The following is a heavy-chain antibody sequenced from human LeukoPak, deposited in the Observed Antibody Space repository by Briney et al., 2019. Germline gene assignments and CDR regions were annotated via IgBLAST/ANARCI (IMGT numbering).Heavy chain of an antibody. CDR3: ARDLTIFGVVQPSGY. D-gene: IGHD3-3*01. CDR2: IYSGGST. V-gene: IGHV3-66*01. Sequence: GGSLRLSCAASGFTVSSNYMSWVRQAPGKGLEWVSVIYSGGSTYYADSVKSRFTISRDNSKNTLYLQMNSLRAEDTAVYFCARDLTIFGVVQPSGYWGQGTLVTVSS. J-gene: IGHJ4*02. CDR1: GFTVSSNY.